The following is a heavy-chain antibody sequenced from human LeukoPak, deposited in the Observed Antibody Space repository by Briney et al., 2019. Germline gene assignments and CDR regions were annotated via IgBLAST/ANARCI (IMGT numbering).Heavy chain of an antibody. CDR2: INHSGST. Sequence: SETLSLACAVYGGSFSGYYWSWIRQPPGKGLEWIGEINHSGSTNYNPSLKSRVTISVDTSKNQFSLKLSSVTAADTAVYYCARALGGTAGYYFDYWGQGTLVTVSS. J-gene: IGHJ4*02. CDR1: GGSFSGYY. D-gene: IGHD2-21*02. CDR3: ARALGGTAGYYFDY. V-gene: IGHV4-34*01.